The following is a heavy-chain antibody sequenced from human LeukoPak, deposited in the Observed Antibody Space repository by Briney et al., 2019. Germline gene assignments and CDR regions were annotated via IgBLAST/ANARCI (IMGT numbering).Heavy chain of an antibody. CDR3: ARDREGYCSGGSCYWIDY. V-gene: IGHV3-74*01. Sequence: GGSLRLSCAASGFTFSSYWMHWVRQAPGKGLVWGSRINSDGSSTSYADSVKGRFTISRDNAKNTLYLQMNSLRAEDTAVYYCARDREGYCSGGSCYWIDYWGQGTLVTVSS. CDR2: INSDGSST. D-gene: IGHD2-15*01. J-gene: IGHJ4*02. CDR1: GFTFSSYW.